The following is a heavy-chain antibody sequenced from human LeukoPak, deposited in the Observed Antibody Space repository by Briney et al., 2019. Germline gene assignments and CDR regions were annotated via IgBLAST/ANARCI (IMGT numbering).Heavy chain of an antibody. Sequence: ASVKVSCKASGYTFTSYGISWVRQAPGQGLEWMGWISAYNGNTNYAQKLQGRVTMTTDTSTSTAYMELRGLRSDDTAVYYCARIRAYYDSSGYFDYWGQGTLVTVSS. D-gene: IGHD3-22*01. J-gene: IGHJ4*02. CDR2: ISAYNGNT. CDR3: ARIRAYYDSSGYFDY. CDR1: GYTFTSYG. V-gene: IGHV1-18*01.